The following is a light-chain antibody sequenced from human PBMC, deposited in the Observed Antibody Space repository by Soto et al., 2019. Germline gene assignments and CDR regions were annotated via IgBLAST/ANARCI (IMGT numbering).Light chain of an antibody. Sequence: EIVMTQSPATLSVSPGERATLSCRASQSVYNNLAWYQQKPGQAPRLLIYGASSRATGIPDRFSGSESGTDFTLTISRLEPEDFAVYYCQQYGSSPPGTFGQGTKVDIK. J-gene: IGKJ1*01. CDR3: QQYGSSPPGT. V-gene: IGKV3-20*01. CDR1: QSVYNN. CDR2: GAS.